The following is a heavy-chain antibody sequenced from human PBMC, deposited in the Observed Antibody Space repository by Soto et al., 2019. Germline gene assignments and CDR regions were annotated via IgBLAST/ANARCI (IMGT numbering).Heavy chain of an antibody. D-gene: IGHD4-17*01. Sequence: QVQLQESGPGLVKPSETLSLTCTVSGGSISSYYWSWIRQPPGKGLEWIGYIYYSGSTNYNPSLKSRVTISVDTSKNQFSLKLSSVTAADTAVYYCARAGDYWRGGTWYFDLWGRGTLVTVSS. CDR1: GGSISSYY. CDR2: IYYSGST. V-gene: IGHV4-59*01. CDR3: ARAGDYWRGGTWYFDL. J-gene: IGHJ2*01.